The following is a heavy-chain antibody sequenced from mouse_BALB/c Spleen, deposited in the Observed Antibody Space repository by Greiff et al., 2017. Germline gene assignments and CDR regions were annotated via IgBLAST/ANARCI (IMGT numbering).Heavy chain of an antibody. CDR1: GFTFSSYG. J-gene: IGHJ2*01. CDR2: ISSGGSYT. CDR3: GTDFDY. Sequence: EVQLVESGGDLVKPGGSLKLSCAASGFTFSSYGMSWVRQTPDKRLEWVATISSGGSYTYYPDSVKGRFTISRDNAKNTLYLQMSSLKSEDTAMYYCGTDFDYWGQGTTLTVSS. V-gene: IGHV5-6*01.